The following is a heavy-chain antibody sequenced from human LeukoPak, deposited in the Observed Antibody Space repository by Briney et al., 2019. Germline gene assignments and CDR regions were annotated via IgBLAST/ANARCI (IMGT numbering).Heavy chain of an antibody. CDR2: ISGSGGST. D-gene: IGHD2-2*02. CDR1: GFTFSSYA. Sequence: RAGGSLRLSCAASGFTFSSYAMSWVRQAPGKGLEWVSAISGSGGSTYYADSVKGRFTISRDNSKNTLYLQMNSLRAEDTAVYYCATDIVVVPAAIWGYFQHWGQGTLVTVSS. J-gene: IGHJ1*01. V-gene: IGHV3-23*01. CDR3: ATDIVVVPAAIWGYFQH.